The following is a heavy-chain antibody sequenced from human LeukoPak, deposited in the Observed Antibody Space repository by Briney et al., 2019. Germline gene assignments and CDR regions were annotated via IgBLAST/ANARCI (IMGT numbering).Heavy chain of an antibody. J-gene: IGHJ4*02. CDR3: ARQTAMGRSGDY. CDR2: IDPSDSET. Sequence: GESLKISCKASGYSFTSYWIGWVRQMPGKGLQWMGIIDPSDSETRYTPSFQGQVTISVDKSLTTADLQWNSLKASDTAMYYCARQTAMGRSGDYWGQGTLVTVSS. D-gene: IGHD5-18*01. CDR1: GYSFTSYW. V-gene: IGHV5-51*01.